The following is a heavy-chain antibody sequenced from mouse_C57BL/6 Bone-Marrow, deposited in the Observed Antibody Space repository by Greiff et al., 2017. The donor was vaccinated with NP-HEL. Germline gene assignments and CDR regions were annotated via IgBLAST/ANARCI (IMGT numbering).Heavy chain of an antibody. J-gene: IGHJ2*01. Sequence: VQLQQPGAELVKPGASVKVSCKASGYTFTSYWMHWVKQRPGQGLEWIGRIHPSDSATNYNQKFKGKATLTVDKSSSTAYMQLSSLTSEDSSVYYCAILYGSSSLFDYWGQCTTLTVSS. CDR1: GYTFTSYW. CDR3: AILYGSSSLFDY. CDR2: IHPSDSAT. D-gene: IGHD1-1*01. V-gene: IGHV1-74*01.